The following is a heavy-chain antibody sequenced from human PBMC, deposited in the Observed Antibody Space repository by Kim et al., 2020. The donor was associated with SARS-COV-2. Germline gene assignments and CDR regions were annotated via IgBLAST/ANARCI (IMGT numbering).Heavy chain of an antibody. CDR1: GFTFSSYG. V-gene: IGHV3-30*18. J-gene: IGHJ6*03. CDR2: ISYDGSNK. D-gene: IGHD2-15*01. Sequence: GGSLRLSCAASGFTFSSYGMHWVRQAPGKGLEWVAVISYDGSNKYYADSVKGRFTISRDNSKNTLYLQMNSLRAEDTAVYYCAKDLPSSPRGLLADYMD. CDR3: AKDLPSSPRGLLADYMD.